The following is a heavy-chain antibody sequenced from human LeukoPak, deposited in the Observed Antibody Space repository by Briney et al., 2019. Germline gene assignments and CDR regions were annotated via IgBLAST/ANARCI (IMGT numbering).Heavy chain of an antibody. CDR1: GFSLGTSGLG. J-gene: IGHJ4*02. Sequence: SGPTLVNPTQTLTLTCTFSGFSLGTSGLGVGWIRQPPGKALEWLARIDWDDDKYYSTSLKTRLTISKDTSKNQVVLTMTNMDPVDTATYYCARTGCIAAAGTSYDYWGQGTLVTVSS. V-gene: IGHV2-70*11. CDR3: ARTGCIAAAGTSYDY. CDR2: IDWDDDK. D-gene: IGHD6-13*01.